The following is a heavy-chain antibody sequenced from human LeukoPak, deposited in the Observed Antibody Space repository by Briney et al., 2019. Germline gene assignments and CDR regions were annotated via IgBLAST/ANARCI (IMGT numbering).Heavy chain of an antibody. V-gene: IGHV1-2*02. CDR1: GYTFTANY. CDR3: ARDGSVESGHYYFDF. Sequence: ASVKVSSTASGYTFTANYIHWVRQAPGQGLEWVGWIAPRSGATTYSQKFQDRVSMTRDTSITTTYLELATLASDDTAVYYCARDGSVESGHYYFDFWGQGTLVTVSS. D-gene: IGHD2-2*03. CDR2: IAPRSGAT. J-gene: IGHJ4*02.